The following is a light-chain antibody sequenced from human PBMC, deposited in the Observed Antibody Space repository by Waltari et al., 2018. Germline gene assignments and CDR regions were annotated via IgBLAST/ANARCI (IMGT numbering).Light chain of an antibody. Sequence: ETVLTQSPATLSVYPGDRATVPCRARQSVSSNLAWYQQKPGQAPRLPIYGASTRATGIPARFSGSGSGTEFTLTISSMQSEDFAVYYCQQYNNWPRTFGQGTKVEIK. CDR1: QSVSSN. CDR2: GAS. CDR3: QQYNNWPRT. J-gene: IGKJ1*01. V-gene: IGKV3-15*01.